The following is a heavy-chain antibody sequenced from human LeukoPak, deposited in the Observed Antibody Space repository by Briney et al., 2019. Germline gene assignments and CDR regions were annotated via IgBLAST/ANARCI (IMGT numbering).Heavy chain of an antibody. V-gene: IGHV3-21*01. CDR2: ISSSSSYI. Sequence: GGSLRLSCAASGFTFSSYSMNWVRQAPGKGLEWVSSISSSSSYIYYADSVKGRFTISRDNAKNSLYLQMNSLRAEDTAVYYCARGLLWFGELLYRFDYWGQGTLVTVSS. J-gene: IGHJ4*02. CDR3: ARGLLWFGELLYRFDY. D-gene: IGHD3-10*01. CDR1: GFTFSSYS.